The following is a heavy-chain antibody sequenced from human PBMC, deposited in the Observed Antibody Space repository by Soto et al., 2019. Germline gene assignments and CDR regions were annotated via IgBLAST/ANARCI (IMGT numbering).Heavy chain of an antibody. D-gene: IGHD6-13*01. Sequence: EVQLVESGGGLVKPGGSLRLTCVASEFSFSTYNMNWVRQAPGKGLEWVSFISSTSSHIHYADSVKGRFTISRVNAKNSLYLQMNSLSAVDTAVYYCARDPAAHGYYGMDVWGQGTTVTVSS. CDR3: ARDPAAHGYYGMDV. V-gene: IGHV3-21*01. CDR2: ISSTSSHI. CDR1: EFSFSTYN. J-gene: IGHJ6*02.